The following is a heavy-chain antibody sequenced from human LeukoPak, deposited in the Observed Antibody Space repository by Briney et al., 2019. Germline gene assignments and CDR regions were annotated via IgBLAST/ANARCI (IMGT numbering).Heavy chain of an antibody. Sequence: GGSLRLSCAVSGFTFTNAWMNWVRQAPGKGLEWVGRIKSKADGETIDYAAPVKGRFTFSRDDSKSMLYLQMNSLKSEDTAVYYCSTLTSRGLSDSWGQGTLVTVSS. D-gene: IGHD1-20*01. CDR2: IKSKADGETI. V-gene: IGHV3-15*07. J-gene: IGHJ4*02. CDR1: GFTFTNAW. CDR3: STLTSRGLSDS.